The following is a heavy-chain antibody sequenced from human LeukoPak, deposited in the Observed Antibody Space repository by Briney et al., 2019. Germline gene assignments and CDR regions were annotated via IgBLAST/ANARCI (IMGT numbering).Heavy chain of an antibody. J-gene: IGHJ4*02. D-gene: IGHD3-10*01. V-gene: IGHV3-7*01. CDR1: GFTFISYW. Sequence: GGSLRLSCAASGFTFISYWMSWVRQAPGKGLEWVANIKQDGSEKYYVDSVKGRFIISRDNAKNSLYLQMNSLRAEDTAVYYCARDRRVGEGLFDYWGQGTVVTVSS. CDR3: ARDRRVGEGLFDY. CDR2: IKQDGSEK.